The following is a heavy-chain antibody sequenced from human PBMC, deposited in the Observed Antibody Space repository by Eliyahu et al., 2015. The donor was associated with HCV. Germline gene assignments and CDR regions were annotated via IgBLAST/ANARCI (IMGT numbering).Heavy chain of an antibody. CDR2: ISGSGGST. Sequence: EVQLLESGGGLVQPGGSLRLSCAASGFTFSSYAMSWVRQAPGKGLEWVSAISGSGGSTYYADSVKGRFTISRDNSKNTLYLQMNSLRAEDTAVYYCAKDRGDIVVVPAAIRDAFDIWGQGTMVTVSS. D-gene: IGHD2-2*02. J-gene: IGHJ3*02. CDR1: GFTFSSYA. CDR3: AKDRGDIVVVPAAIRDAFDI. V-gene: IGHV3-23*01.